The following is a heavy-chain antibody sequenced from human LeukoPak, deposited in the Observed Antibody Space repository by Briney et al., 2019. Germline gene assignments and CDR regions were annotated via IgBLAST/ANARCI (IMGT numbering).Heavy chain of an antibody. CDR3: ARVPIVVVTAIDY. D-gene: IGHD2-21*02. V-gene: IGHV3-21*01. J-gene: IGHJ4*02. CDR2: ISSSSSYI. Sequence: GGSLRLSCAASGFSFSNYNMNWVRQAPGKGLEWVSSISSSSSYIYYADSVKGRFTISRDNAKNSLYLQMNSLRAEDTAVYYCARVPIVVVTAIDYWGQGTLVTVSS. CDR1: GFSFSNYN.